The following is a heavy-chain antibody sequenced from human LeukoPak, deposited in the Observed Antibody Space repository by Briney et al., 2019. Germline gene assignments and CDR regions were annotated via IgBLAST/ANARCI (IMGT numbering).Heavy chain of an antibody. CDR2: ISSRSSYI. J-gene: IGHJ4*02. CDR3: APYSSSWYMDY. D-gene: IGHD6-13*01. V-gene: IGHV3-21*01. CDR1: GFTFSSYS. Sequence: GGSLRLSCAASGFTFSSYSMNWVRQAPGKGLEWVSSISSRSSYIHYADSVKGRFTLSRDNAKNSLFLQMNSLRAEDTAVYYCAPYSSSWYMDYWGQGTLDTVSS.